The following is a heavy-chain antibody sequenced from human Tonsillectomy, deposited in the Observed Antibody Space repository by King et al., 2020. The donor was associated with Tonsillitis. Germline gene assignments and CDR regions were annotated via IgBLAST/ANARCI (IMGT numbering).Heavy chain of an antibody. J-gene: IGHJ4*02. D-gene: IGHD3-22*01. Sequence: VQLVESGGGLVKPGGSLRLSCAASGFTFSNAWMNWVRQAPGKGLEWVGRIKSKTDGGTTDYAAPVKGRFTISRDDSKNTLYLQMNSLKTEDTAVYYCTTIYYYDSSGYPVDYWGQGTLVTVSS. CDR1: GFTFSNAW. CDR3: TTIYYYDSSGYPVDY. V-gene: IGHV3-15*07. CDR2: IKSKTDGGTT.